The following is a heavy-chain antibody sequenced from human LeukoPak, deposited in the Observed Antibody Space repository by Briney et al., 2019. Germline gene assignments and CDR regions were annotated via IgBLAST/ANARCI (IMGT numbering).Heavy chain of an antibody. Sequence: SETLSLTCTVSGGSISSSSYYWGWIRQPPGKGLEWIGSIYYSGSTYYNPSLKGRVTISVDTSKNQFSLKLSSVTAADTAVYYCARQRGGGFWSGYYPSYYYGMDVWGQGTTVTVSS. V-gene: IGHV4-39*01. CDR2: IYYSGST. CDR1: GGSISSSSYY. D-gene: IGHD3-3*01. CDR3: ARQRGGGFWSGYYPSYYYGMDV. J-gene: IGHJ6*02.